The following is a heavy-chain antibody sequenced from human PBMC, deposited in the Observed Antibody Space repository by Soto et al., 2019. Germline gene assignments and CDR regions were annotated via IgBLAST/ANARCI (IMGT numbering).Heavy chain of an antibody. CDR1: GFTFSSYS. V-gene: IGHV3-48*02. J-gene: IGHJ2*01. Sequence: EVQLVESGGGLVQPGGSLRLSCAASGFTFSSYSMNWVRQAPGKGLEWVSYISSISSTIYYADSVKGRFTIFRDNAKNSLYLLTNSLRDEDTAVYYCARVDTARARGRYFDLWGRGTLVSVAS. CDR3: ARVDTARARGRYFDL. D-gene: IGHD5-18*01. CDR2: ISSISSTI.